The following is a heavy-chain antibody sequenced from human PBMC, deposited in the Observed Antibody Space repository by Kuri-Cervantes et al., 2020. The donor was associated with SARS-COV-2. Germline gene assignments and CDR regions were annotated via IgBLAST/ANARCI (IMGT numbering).Heavy chain of an antibody. V-gene: IGHV4-39*07. CDR1: GGSISSSSYY. CDR2: IYYSGTT. Sequence: GSLRPSCTLSGGSISSSSYYWGWIRQPPGKGLGWIRSIYYSGTTYYNSSLKSRITISVDTSKIQFSLKLSSVTAADTAVYYCARGGFLTGYLGTRGAFDIWGQGTMVTVSS. CDR3: ARGGFLTGYLGTRGAFDI. J-gene: IGHJ3*02. D-gene: IGHD3-9*01.